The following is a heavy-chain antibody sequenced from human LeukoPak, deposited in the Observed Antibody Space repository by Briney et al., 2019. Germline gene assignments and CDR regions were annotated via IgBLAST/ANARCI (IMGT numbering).Heavy chain of an antibody. CDR3: VSTGFDI. CDR2: TNPDGSNT. V-gene: IGHV3-74*01. Sequence: GGSLRLSCAGSEFTFTSHWVYWVRQAPGRGLPWVSRTNPDGSNTAYADSVRGRFTISRDNAKYTLYLQMDSLRAEDTAMYYCVSTGFDIWGQGTMVTVSS. CDR1: EFTFTSHW. J-gene: IGHJ3*02. D-gene: IGHD1-1*01.